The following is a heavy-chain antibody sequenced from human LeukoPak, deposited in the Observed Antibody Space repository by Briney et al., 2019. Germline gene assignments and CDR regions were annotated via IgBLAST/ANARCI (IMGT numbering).Heavy chain of an antibody. V-gene: IGHV1-24*01. CDR2: FDPEDGET. J-gene: IGHJ5*02. Sequence: ASVKVSCKVSGYTLTELSMHWVRQAPGKGLEWMGGFDPEDGETIYAQKFQGRVTMTEDTSTDTAYVELSSLRSEDTAVYYCATELTYGFVTVTSRDWFDPWGQGTLVTVSS. CDR3: ATELTYGFVTVTSRDWFDP. D-gene: IGHD4-17*01. CDR1: GYTLTELS.